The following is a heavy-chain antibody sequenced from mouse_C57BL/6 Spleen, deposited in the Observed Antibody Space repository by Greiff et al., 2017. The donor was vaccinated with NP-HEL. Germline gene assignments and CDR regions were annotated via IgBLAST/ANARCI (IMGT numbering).Heavy chain of an antibody. CDR2: IDPSDSYT. J-gene: IGHJ2*01. CDR1: GYTFTSYW. D-gene: IGHD1-1*01. Sequence: QVQLQQPGAELVMPGASVKLSCKASGYTFTSYWMHWVKQRPGQGLEWIGEIDPSDSYTNYNQKFKGKSTLTVDKSSSTAYMQLSSLTSEDSAVYYCARSRITTVVGCFDYWGQGTTLTVSS. V-gene: IGHV1-69*01. CDR3: ARSRITTVVGCFDY.